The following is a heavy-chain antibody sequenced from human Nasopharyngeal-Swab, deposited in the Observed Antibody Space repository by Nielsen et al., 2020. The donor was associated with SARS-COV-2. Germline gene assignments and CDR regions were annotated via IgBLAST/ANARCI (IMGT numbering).Heavy chain of an antibody. V-gene: IGHV1-18*01. Sequence: ASVKVSCKASGYTFTSYGISWVRQAPGQGLEWMGWISAYNGNTNYAQKLQGRVTMTTDTSTSTAYMELRSLRSDDTAVYYCARDFYRNYYDSSDYLDYYYYGMDVWGQGTTVTVSS. CDR1: GYTFTSYG. CDR3: ARDFYRNYYDSSDYLDYYYYGMDV. CDR2: ISAYNGNT. J-gene: IGHJ6*02. D-gene: IGHD3-22*01.